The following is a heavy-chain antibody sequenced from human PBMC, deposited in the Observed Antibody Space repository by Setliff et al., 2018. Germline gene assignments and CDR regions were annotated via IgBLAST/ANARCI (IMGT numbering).Heavy chain of an antibody. Sequence: SVKVSCKASGFTFTSSAMQWVRQARGQRLEWIGWIVVGSGNTNYAQKFQERVAITRDMSTSTAYMELSSLRSEDTAVYYCAADTSYDSSGSSYYYYMDVWGKGTTVTVSS. J-gene: IGHJ6*03. V-gene: IGHV1-58*02. D-gene: IGHD3-22*01. CDR2: IVVGSGNT. CDR1: GFTFTSSA. CDR3: AADTSYDSSGSSYYYYMDV.